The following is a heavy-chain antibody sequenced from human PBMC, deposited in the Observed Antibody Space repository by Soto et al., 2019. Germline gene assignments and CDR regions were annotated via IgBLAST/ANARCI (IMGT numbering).Heavy chain of an antibody. D-gene: IGHD3-3*01. V-gene: IGHV5-51*01. Sequence: GESLKISCKGSGYSFTSYWIGWVLQMPGKGLEWMGIIYPGDSDTRYSPSFQGQVTISADKSISTAYLQWSSLKASDTAMYYCARLTPYDFWSGYSPQGWFDPWGQGTLVTVSS. CDR3: ARLTPYDFWSGYSPQGWFDP. J-gene: IGHJ5*02. CDR2: IYPGDSDT. CDR1: GYSFTSYW.